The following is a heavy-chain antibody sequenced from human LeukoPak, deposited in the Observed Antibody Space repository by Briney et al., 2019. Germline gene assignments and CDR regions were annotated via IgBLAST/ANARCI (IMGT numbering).Heavy chain of an antibody. Sequence: PSDTLSLPCTLSVHSISIYYWTWLPQPPGRALEYIGYFYYSGTTNYNPSLKSRVTISVDTSKNQLSLKLRSVTAADTAVYYCASASGGYYQYYMEVWGKGTRVTVAS. V-gene: IGHV4-59*07. CDR2: FYYSGTT. CDR1: VHSISIYY. D-gene: IGHD2-15*01. J-gene: IGHJ6*03. CDR3: ASASGGYYQYYMEV.